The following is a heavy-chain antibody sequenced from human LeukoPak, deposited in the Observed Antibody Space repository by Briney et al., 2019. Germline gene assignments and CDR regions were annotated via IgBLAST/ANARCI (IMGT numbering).Heavy chain of an antibody. CDR2: INDRGGST. D-gene: IGHD3-16*01. J-gene: IGHJ6*02. CDR1: GFTFSSYA. CDR3: AKANFGGGVVYYYYYGMDV. V-gene: IGHV3-23*01. Sequence: GGSLRLSCAASGFTFSSYAMSWVRQAPGKGLEWVSGINDRGGSTYYADSVKGRFTISRDNSKNTLYLQMNSLRAEDTAVYYCAKANFGGGVVYYYYYGMDVWGQGTTVTVSS.